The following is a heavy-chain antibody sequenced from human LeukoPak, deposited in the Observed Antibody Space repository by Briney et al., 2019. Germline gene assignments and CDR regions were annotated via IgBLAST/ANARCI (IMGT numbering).Heavy chain of an antibody. D-gene: IGHD3-10*01. V-gene: IGHV3-30*18. J-gene: IGHJ4*02. CDR3: AKDVDPFGSGSYVEGFDY. CDR1: GVSFSTYA. CDR2: ISNDGSKT. Sequence: GGSLRLSCAAYGVSFSTYAMQWVRQAPGKGLDWVAVISNDGSKTQYADSVKGRFTISRDNSKNTLYLQMNSLRTEDTAVYYCAKDVDPFGSGSYVEGFDYWGQGTLVTVSS.